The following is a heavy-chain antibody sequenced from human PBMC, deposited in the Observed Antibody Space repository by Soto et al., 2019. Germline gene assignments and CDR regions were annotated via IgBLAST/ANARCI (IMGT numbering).Heavy chain of an antibody. V-gene: IGHV3-23*01. J-gene: IGHJ3*01. CDR1: GITFSSYA. D-gene: IGHD4-17*01. Sequence: VQLLESAGGLVQPGGSLRLSCAASGITFSSYAMSWVRQAPGKGLEWVSSISGSGGSTYYADSVKGRFTISRDNSKNTLYLQMNGLRAEDTAVYYCAKGEEGTTMTAFDVWGLGTMVTVSS. CDR3: AKGEEGTTMTAFDV. CDR2: ISGSGGST.